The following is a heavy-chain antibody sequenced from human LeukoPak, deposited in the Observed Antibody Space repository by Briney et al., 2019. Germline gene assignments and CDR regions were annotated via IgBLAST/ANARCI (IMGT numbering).Heavy chain of an antibody. V-gene: IGHV3-30*02. J-gene: IGHJ6*03. Sequence: GGSLRLSCAASAFTFSTYGMNWVRQAPGKGLEWVAFIRYDGNTKYYADSVKGRFTVSRDNSKNTLYLQMNSLRAEDTAVYYCARDGIAVAGYYYYMDVWGKGTTVTVSS. D-gene: IGHD6-19*01. CDR1: AFTFSTYG. CDR2: IRYDGNTK. CDR3: ARDGIAVAGYYYYMDV.